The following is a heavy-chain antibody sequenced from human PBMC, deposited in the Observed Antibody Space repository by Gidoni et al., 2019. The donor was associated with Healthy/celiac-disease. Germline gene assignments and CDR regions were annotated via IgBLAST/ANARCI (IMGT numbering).Heavy chain of an antibody. V-gene: IGHV3-33*01. CDR2: IWYDGSNK. D-gene: IGHD3-16*01. J-gene: IGHJ4*02. CDR3: ARGITFGGGPASS. CDR1: GFTFSSYG. Sequence: QVQLVESGGGVVQPGRSLRLSCAASGFTFSSYGMHWVRQAPGKGLEWVAVIWYDGSNKDYADSVKGRFTISRDNSKNTLYLQMNSLRAEDTAVYYCARGITFGGGPASSWGQGTLVTVSS.